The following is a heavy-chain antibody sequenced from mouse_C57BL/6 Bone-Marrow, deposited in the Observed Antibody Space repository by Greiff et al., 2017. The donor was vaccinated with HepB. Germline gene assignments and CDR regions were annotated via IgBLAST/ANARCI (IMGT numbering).Heavy chain of an antibody. J-gene: IGHJ2*01. V-gene: IGHV1-26*01. D-gene: IGHD1-1*01. CDR2: INPNNGGT. CDR3: ARRGDYYGRFDY. CDR1: GYTFTDYY. Sequence: EVQLQQSGPELVKPGASVKISCKASGYTFTDYYMNWVKQSHGKSLEWIGDINPNNGGTSYNQKFKGKATLTVDKSSSTAYMELRSLTSEDSAVYYCARRGDYYGRFDYWGQGTTLTVSS.